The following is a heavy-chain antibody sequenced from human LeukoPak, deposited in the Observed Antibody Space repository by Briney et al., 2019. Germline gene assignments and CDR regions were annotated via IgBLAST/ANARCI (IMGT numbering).Heavy chain of an antibody. V-gene: IGHV3-20*04. CDR1: GFTFDDYG. D-gene: IGHD5-18*01. CDR2: INWNGGST. J-gene: IGHJ5*02. CDR3: AKGPTAMVLYNWFDP. Sequence: GGSLRLSCAASGFTFDDYGMSWVRQAPGKGLEWVSGINWNGGSTGYADSVKGRFTISRDNAKNSLYLQLNSLRADDTAVYYCAKGPTAMVLYNWFDPWGQGTLVTVSS.